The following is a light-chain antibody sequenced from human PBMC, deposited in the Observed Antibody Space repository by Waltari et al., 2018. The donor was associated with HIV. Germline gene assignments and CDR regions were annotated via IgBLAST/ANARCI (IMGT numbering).Light chain of an antibody. J-gene: IGLJ2*01. CDR3: ASHAGSKDV. CDR2: DAT. Sequence: QSALTQPPSASGSPGQSVTISCTGTSSDVVTYNYVSWLQQHPSKAPKLLYYDATRRPPGVPDRFSGSKSGNTASLTVAGLQAEDEADYYCASHAGSKDVFGGGTRLTVL. CDR1: SSDVVTYNY. V-gene: IGLV2-8*01.